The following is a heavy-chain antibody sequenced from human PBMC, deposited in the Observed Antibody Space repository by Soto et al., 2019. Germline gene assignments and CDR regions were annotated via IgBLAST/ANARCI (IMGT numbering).Heavy chain of an antibody. CDR3: ARSWDAYYYDSSGYGIDY. V-gene: IGHV1-18*01. CDR2: ISAYNGNT. Sequence: ASVKVSCKASGYTFTSYGISWVRQAPGQGLEWMGWISAYNGNTNYAQKLQGRGTMTTDTSTSTAYMELRSLRSDDTAVYYCARSWDAYYYDSSGYGIDYWGQGTLVTVSS. D-gene: IGHD3-22*01. J-gene: IGHJ4*02. CDR1: GYTFTSYG.